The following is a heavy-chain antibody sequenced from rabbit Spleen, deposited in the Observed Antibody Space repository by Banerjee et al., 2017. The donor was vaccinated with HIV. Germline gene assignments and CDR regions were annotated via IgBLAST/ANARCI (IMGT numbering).Heavy chain of an antibody. J-gene: IGHJ4*01. D-gene: IGHD1-1*01. CDR3: ARDLTGVIGWNFGW. Sequence: EQLEESGGGLVQPEGSLTLTCKASGVSLHDKDVMCWVRQPPGKGPEWIACIGAGVTYTTYYATWAKGRFTISKTSSTTVTLQMTSLTAADTATYFCARDLTGVIGWNFGWWGPGTLVTVS. CDR2: IGAGVTYTT. V-gene: IGHV1S45*01. CDR1: GVSLHDKDV.